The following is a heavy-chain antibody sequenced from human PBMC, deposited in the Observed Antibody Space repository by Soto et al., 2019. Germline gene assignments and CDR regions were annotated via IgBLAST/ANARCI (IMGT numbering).Heavy chain of an antibody. CDR1: GFTVSSNY. CDR3: ARDAVINDFWSGYYTGGMDV. J-gene: IGHJ6*02. Sequence: GGSLRLSCAASGFTVSSNYMSWVRQAPGKGLEWVSVIYSGGSTYYADSVKGRFTISRDNSKNTLYLQMNSLRAEDTAVYYCARDAVINDFWSGYYTGGMDVWGQGTTVTVSS. CDR2: IYSGGST. V-gene: IGHV3-53*01. D-gene: IGHD3-3*01.